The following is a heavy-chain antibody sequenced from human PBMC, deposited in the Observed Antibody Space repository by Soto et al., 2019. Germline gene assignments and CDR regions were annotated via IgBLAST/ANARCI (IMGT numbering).Heavy chain of an antibody. D-gene: IGHD2-15*01. CDR3: ARRRCSGGSCQLIFDY. Sequence: QVQLQESGPGLVKPSETLSLTCTVSGGSISSYYWSWIRQPPGKGLEWIGYIYYSGSTNYNPSLKSRVTISVDTSKNQFSLKLSSVTAADTAVYYCARRRCSGGSCQLIFDYWGQGTLVTVSS. J-gene: IGHJ4*02. V-gene: IGHV4-59*01. CDR1: GGSISSYY. CDR2: IYYSGST.